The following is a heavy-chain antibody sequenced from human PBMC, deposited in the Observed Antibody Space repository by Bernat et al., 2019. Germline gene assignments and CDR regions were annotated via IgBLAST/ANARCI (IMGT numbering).Heavy chain of an antibody. CDR3: AKSHGGWGWYYFDY. CDR1: GGTFSSYA. Sequence: VQLVQSGAEVKKPGSSVKVSCKASGGTFSSYAMSWVRQAPGKGLEWVSAISGSGGSTYYADSVKGRFTISRDNSKNTLYLQMNSLRAEDTAVYYCAKSHGGWGWYYFDYWGQGTLVTVSS. D-gene: IGHD4-23*01. V-gene: IGHV3-23*04. CDR2: ISGSGGST. J-gene: IGHJ4*02.